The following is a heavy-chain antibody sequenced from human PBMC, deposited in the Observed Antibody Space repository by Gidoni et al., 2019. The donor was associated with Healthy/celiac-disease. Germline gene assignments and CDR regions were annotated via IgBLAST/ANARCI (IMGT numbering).Heavy chain of an antibody. V-gene: IGHV4-61*02. CDR1: GGSISSGSYY. J-gene: IGHJ3*02. CDR3: ARFPPYYYDSSGYSDAFDI. CDR2: IYTSGST. D-gene: IGHD3-22*01. Sequence: QVQLQESGPGLVKPSQTLSLTCTVSGGSISSGSYYWSWIRQPAGKGLEWIGRIYTSGSTNYNPSLKSRVTISVDTSKNQFSLKLSSVTAADTAVYYCARFPPYYYDSSGYSDAFDIWGQGTMVTVSS.